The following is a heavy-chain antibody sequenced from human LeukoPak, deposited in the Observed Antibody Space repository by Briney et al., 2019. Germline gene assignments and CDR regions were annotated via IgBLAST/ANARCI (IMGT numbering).Heavy chain of an antibody. V-gene: IGHV3-48*03. J-gene: IGHJ3*02. CDR2: ISSSGSPI. CDR3: ARTPDAFDI. Sequence: GGSLRLSCAAAGFTFSSYEMNWVRQAPGKGLEWVSYISSSGSPISYADSVKGRFTISRDNAKNSLYLQMNSLRAEDTAVYYCARTPDAFDIWGQGTLVTVSS. CDR1: GFTFSSYE.